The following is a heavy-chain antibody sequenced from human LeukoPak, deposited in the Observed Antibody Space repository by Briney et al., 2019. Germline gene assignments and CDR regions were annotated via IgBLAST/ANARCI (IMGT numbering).Heavy chain of an antibody. CDR3: ARDRPGTYYYVSSGYRVYYFDY. J-gene: IGHJ4*02. Sequence: PSETLSLTCTVSGGSISSYYWSWIRQPAGKGLEWIGRIYTSGSTNYNPSLKSRVTISVDTSKNQFSLKLSSVTAADTAVYYCARDRPGTYYYVSSGYRVYYFDYWGQGTLVTVSS. V-gene: IGHV4-4*07. CDR2: IYTSGST. CDR1: GGSISSYY. D-gene: IGHD3-22*01.